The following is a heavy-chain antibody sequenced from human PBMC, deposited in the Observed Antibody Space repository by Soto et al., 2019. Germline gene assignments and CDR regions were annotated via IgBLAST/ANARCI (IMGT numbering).Heavy chain of an antibody. CDR1: GFTFSSYG. CDR3: ASKRLYFYGLDV. Sequence: GGSLRLSCAASGFTFSSYGMHWVRQAPGKGLEWVANIMQDGSDKYYVDSVKGRFTISRDNAKNSLYLQMTSLRAEDTAVYYCASKRLYFYGLDVWGQGTTVTVSS. CDR2: IMQDGSDK. V-gene: IGHV3-7*01. J-gene: IGHJ6*02.